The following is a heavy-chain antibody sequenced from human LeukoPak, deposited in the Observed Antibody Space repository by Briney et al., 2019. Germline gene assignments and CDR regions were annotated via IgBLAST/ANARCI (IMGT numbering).Heavy chain of an antibody. Sequence: GGSLRLSCAASGFTFSDYWIHWVRQAPGKGLVWVSRISSDGSNTYYADSVKGRFTISRDTAMNTLYLQMNSLRVEDTADYYCTRGRGSYGWFDPRGQGTQVTVSS. D-gene: IGHD3-10*01. CDR2: ISSDGSNT. J-gene: IGHJ5*02. V-gene: IGHV3-74*01. CDR3: TRGRGSYGWFDP. CDR1: GFTFSDYW.